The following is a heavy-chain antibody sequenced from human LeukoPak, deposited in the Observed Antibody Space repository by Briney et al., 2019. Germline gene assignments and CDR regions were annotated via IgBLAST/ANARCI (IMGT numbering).Heavy chain of an antibody. CDR3: AREGQWLDPDY. J-gene: IGHJ4*02. V-gene: IGHV3-64*01. D-gene: IGHD6-19*01. Sequence: PGGSLRLSCAASGFTFSSYAMHWVRQAPRKGLEYVSAISSNGGGTYYANSVKGRFTISRDNSKNTLYLQMGSLRAEDTAVYYCAREGQWLDPDYWGQGTLVTVSS. CDR1: GFTFSSYA. CDR2: ISSNGGGT.